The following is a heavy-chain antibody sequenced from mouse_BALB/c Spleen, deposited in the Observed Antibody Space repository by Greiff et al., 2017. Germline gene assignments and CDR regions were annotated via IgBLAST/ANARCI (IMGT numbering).Heavy chain of an antibody. CDR3: AVIYYGNRYFDY. D-gene: IGHD2-1*01. Sequence: VQLQQSGAELVRPGSSVKISCKASGYAFSSYWMNWVKQRPGQGLEWIGQIYPGDGDTNYNGKFKGKATLTADKSSSTAYMQLSSLTSEDSAVYFCAVIYYGNRYFDYWGQGTTLTVSS. CDR2: IYPGDGDT. V-gene: IGHV1-80*01. CDR1: GYAFSSYW. J-gene: IGHJ2*01.